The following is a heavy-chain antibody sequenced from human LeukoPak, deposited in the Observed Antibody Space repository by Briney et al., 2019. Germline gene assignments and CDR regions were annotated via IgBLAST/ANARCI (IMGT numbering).Heavy chain of an antibody. CDR1: GFTFSSYG. CDR3: AKDHSPLNYHSSGYFGY. V-gene: IGHV3-30*02. Sequence: GGSLRLSCAASGFTFSSYGMHWVRQAPGKGLEWVAFIRYDGSNKYYADSVKGRFTISRDNSKNTLYLQMNSLRAEDTAVYYCAKDHSPLNYHSSGYFGYWGQGTLVTVSS. D-gene: IGHD3-22*01. J-gene: IGHJ4*02. CDR2: IRYDGSNK.